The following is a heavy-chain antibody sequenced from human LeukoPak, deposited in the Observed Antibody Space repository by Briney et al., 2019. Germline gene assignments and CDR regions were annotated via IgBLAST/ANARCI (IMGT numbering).Heavy chain of an antibody. J-gene: IGHJ4*02. CDR3: AREGSGGSFAY. CDR1: GFTFRSYW. Sequence: WGSLRLSCAAAGFTFRSYWMHWVRQAPGKGLLWVSRINYDGSSTNYADSVKGRFTIARDNAENTVYLQMNSLRGEDTAVFYCAREGSGGSFAYWGQGTLVTVSS. V-gene: IGHV3-74*01. CDR2: INYDGSST. D-gene: IGHD2-8*02.